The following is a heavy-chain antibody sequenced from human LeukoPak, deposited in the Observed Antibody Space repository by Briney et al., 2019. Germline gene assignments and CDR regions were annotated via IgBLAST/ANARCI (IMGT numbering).Heavy chain of an antibody. CDR1: GGTFSSYA. V-gene: IGHV1-69*13. D-gene: IGHD3-3*01. J-gene: IGHJ4*02. CDR2: IIPIFGTA. Sequence: SVKVSCKASGGTFSSYAISWVRQAPGQGLEWMGGIIPIFGTANYAQKFQGRVTTTADESTSTAYMELSSLRSEDTAVYYCARGDYDFWSGSMDYWGQGTLVTVSS. CDR3: ARGDYDFWSGSMDY.